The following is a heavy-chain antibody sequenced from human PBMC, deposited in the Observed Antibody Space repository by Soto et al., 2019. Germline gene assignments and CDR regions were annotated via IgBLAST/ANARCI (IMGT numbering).Heavy chain of an antibody. V-gene: IGHV4-39*01. Sequence: SETLSLTCTVSGGSISSRNYYWGWIRQPPGKGLEGIGSIYYSANTDYNPSLKSRVTISVDTSKNQFSLNLSSVTAADTAVYYCASLVLGGTIAVVQTGRFDPGGQGTLVTVSS. CDR2: IYYSANT. D-gene: IGHD2-2*01. CDR1: GGSISSRNYY. CDR3: ASLVLGGTIAVVQTGRFDP. J-gene: IGHJ5*02.